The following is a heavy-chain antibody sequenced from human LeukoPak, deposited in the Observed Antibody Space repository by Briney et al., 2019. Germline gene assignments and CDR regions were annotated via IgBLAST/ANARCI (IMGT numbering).Heavy chain of an antibody. Sequence: GALVKVSCKASGYTFTSYYMHWVRQAPGQGLEWMGIINPSGGSTSYAQKFQGRVTMTRDTSTSTVYMELSSLRSEDTAVYYCAREAVAGQIDYWGQGTLVTVSS. CDR2: INPSGGST. CDR3: AREAVAGQIDY. CDR1: GYTFTSYY. J-gene: IGHJ4*02. D-gene: IGHD6-19*01. V-gene: IGHV1-46*01.